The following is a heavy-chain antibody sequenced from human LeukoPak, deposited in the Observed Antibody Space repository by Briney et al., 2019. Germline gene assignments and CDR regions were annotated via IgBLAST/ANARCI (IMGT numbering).Heavy chain of an antibody. CDR2: ISGYNGNT. V-gene: IGHV1-18*01. Sequence: ASVKVSCKASGYTFTSYGISWVRQAPGQELEWMDWISGYNGNTNYAQKVLGRVTMTTDTSTSTAYMELRSLRSDDTAVYYCARTVSAAIGTDSYYYYAMDVWGQGTTVTVSS. D-gene: IGHD2-2*01. CDR3: ARTVSAAIGTDSYYYYAMDV. J-gene: IGHJ6*02. CDR1: GYTFTSYG.